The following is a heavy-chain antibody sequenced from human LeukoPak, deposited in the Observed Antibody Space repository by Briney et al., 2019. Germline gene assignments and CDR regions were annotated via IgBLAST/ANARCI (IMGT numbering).Heavy chain of an antibody. CDR2: ISSDGDST. V-gene: IGHV3-64D*09. Sequence: GGSLRLSCAASGFTFSSYSMNWVRQVPGKGLEYVSSISSDGDSTKYADSMKGRFTISRDNSKNTLFLQMSSLRPDDSALYYCVKSGVAVYGIGHFDYWGQGTLVTVSS. CDR1: GFTFSSYS. D-gene: IGHD2-8*01. CDR3: VKSGVAVYGIGHFDY. J-gene: IGHJ4*02.